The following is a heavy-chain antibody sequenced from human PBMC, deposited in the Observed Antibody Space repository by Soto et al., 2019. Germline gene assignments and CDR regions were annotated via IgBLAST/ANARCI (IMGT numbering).Heavy chain of an antibody. D-gene: IGHD5-12*01. CDR2: ISSSGSTI. V-gene: IGHV3-11*01. CDR3: ARVVFFEVVATIRAFDI. J-gene: IGHJ3*02. CDR1: GFTFSDYY. Sequence: QVQLVESGGGLVKPGGSLRLSCAASGFTFSDYYMSWIRQAPGKGLKWVSYISSSGSTIYYADSVKGRFTISRDNAKNSLYLQMNSLRAEDTAVYYCARVVFFEVVATIRAFDIWGQGTMVTVSS.